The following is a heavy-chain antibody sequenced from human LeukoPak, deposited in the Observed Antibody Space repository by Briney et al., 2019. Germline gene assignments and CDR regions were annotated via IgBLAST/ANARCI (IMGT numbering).Heavy chain of an antibody. Sequence: PGRSLRLSCAASGFTFSTYGMHWVRQAPGKGLEWVAVISYDGSNEYYADSVEGRFTISRDNSKNTLSLQMNSLRAEDTAVYYCAKDEGVSYCGGDCYSGFQHWGQGTLVTVSS. CDR3: AKDEGVSYCGGDCYSGFQH. J-gene: IGHJ1*01. CDR1: GFTFSTYG. V-gene: IGHV3-30*18. D-gene: IGHD2-21*02. CDR2: ISYDGSNE.